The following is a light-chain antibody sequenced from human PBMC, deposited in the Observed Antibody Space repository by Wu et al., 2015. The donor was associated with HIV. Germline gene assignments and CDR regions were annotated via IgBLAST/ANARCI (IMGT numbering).Light chain of an antibody. CDR3: QQYGSSPIT. V-gene: IGKV3-20*01. J-gene: IGKJ5*01. CDR2: DAS. Sequence: ENVLTQFPATLPVSPGERVTLSCRASQSVSSNYLAWYQHKPGQAPRVLIHDASTRATGIPDRFSASGSGTDFTLTISRLEPEDFAVYYCQQYGSSPITFGQGTRLEIK. CDR1: QSVSSNY.